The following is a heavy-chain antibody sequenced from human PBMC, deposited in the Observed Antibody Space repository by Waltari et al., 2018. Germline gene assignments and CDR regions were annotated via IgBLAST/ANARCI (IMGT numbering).Heavy chain of an antibody. V-gene: IGHV4-59*01. Sequence: QVQLQESGPGLVKPSETLSLTCTVSGGSISSYYWSWIRQPPGKGLEWIGYIYYSGSTNSNPSLKSRVTISVDTSKNQFSLKLSSVTAADTAVYYCARADSGFSPYFDYWGQGTLVTVSS. D-gene: IGHD3-22*01. CDR3: ARADSGFSPYFDY. CDR2: IYYSGST. CDR1: GGSISSYY. J-gene: IGHJ4*02.